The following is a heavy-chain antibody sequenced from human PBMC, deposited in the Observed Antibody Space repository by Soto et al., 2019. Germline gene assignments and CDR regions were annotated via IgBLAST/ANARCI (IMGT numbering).Heavy chain of an antibody. D-gene: IGHD3-22*01. J-gene: IGHJ5*02. CDR2: IYYSGST. CDR1: GGSISSYY. Sequence: SETLSLTCTVSGGSISSYYWSWIRQPPGKGLEWIGYIYYSGSTNYNPSLKSRVTISVDTSKNQFSLKLSSVTAADTAVYYCARSKVTVITPNWFDPWGQGTLVTVSS. CDR3: ARSKVTVITPNWFDP. V-gene: IGHV4-59*01.